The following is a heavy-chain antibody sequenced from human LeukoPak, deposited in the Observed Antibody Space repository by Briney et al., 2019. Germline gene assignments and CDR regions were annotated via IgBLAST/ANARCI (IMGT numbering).Heavy chain of an antibody. CDR2: IKSDGSIT. CDR1: GFTFSSYW. CDR3: ARVGASVGAIDY. D-gene: IGHD1-26*01. Sequence: GGSLRLSCAASGFTFSSYWMHWVRQDPGKGLVWVSRIKSDGSITTYADSVKGRFTISRDNAKNTLYLQMNSLRAEDTAVYYCARVGASVGAIDYWGQGTLVTVSS. V-gene: IGHV3-74*03. J-gene: IGHJ4*02.